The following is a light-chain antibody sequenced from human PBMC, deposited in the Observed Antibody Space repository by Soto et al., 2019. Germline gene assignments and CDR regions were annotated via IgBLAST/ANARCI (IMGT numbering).Light chain of an antibody. J-gene: IGKJ3*01. CDR3: QQYYTTPLT. V-gene: IGKV4-1*01. Sequence: DIVMTQSPDSLAVSLGERATINCKSSQTVLYRSNNKNYLAWYQQKPGQPPKLLIYWASTRESGVPDRFSGSGSETDFTLTISSLQAEDVAVYYCQQYYTTPLTFGPWTKVDLK. CDR2: WAS. CDR1: QTVLYRSNNKNY.